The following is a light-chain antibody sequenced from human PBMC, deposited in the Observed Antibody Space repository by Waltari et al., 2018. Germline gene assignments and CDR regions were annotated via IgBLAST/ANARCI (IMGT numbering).Light chain of an antibody. CDR1: SSDVGHYNY. J-gene: IGLJ2*01. V-gene: IGLV2-14*01. CDR2: EVS. CDR3: SSFTTSHTLL. Sequence: QSALTQPASVSGTPGQSITISCTGTSSDVGHYNYVSWYQQHSGKAPKLIIYEVSRRPSGVSDRFAASKAGNTASLTITGLQTEDEADYYCSSFTTSHTLLFGGGTKLTV.